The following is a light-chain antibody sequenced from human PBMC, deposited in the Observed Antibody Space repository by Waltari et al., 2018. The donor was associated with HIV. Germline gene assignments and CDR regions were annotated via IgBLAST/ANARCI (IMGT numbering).Light chain of an antibody. CDR3: AAWDDSLNGM. CDR2: SND. V-gene: IGLV1-44*01. Sequence: QSVLTQPPSVSGPPGQNVTISCSGSSTNIGSNIVNWYQQVPEAAPKLLIYSNDQRPSGVPDRFSGSKSGTSASLAISGLQSADEADYYCAAWDDSLNGMFGGGTKLTV. J-gene: IGLJ3*02. CDR1: STNIGSNI.